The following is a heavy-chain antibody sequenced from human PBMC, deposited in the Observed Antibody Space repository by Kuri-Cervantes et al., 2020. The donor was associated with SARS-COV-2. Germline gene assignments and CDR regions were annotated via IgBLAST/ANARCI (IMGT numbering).Heavy chain of an antibody. CDR1: GGTFSSYA. Sequence: KISCKASGGTFSSYAISWVRQAPGQGLEWMGGIIPIFGTANYAQKFQGRVTITADKSTSTAYMELSSLRSEDTAVYYCARDRGEQWLVSHYYYYGTDVWSQGTTVTVSS. CDR2: IIPIFGTA. D-gene: IGHD6-19*01. V-gene: IGHV1-69*06. CDR3: ARDRGEQWLVSHYYYYGTDV. J-gene: IGHJ6*02.